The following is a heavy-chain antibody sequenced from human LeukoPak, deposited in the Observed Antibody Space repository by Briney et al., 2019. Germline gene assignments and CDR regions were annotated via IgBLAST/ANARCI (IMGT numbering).Heavy chain of an antibody. Sequence: GASVKVSCKASGYTFTGYYMHWVRQAPGQGLEWMGWINPNSGGTNYAQKFQGRVTMTRDTSISTAYMELSRLRSDDTAVYYCARPLGSSSWYRPTKNWFDPWGQGTLVTVSS. D-gene: IGHD6-13*01. V-gene: IGHV1-2*02. J-gene: IGHJ5*02. CDR3: ARPLGSSSWYRPTKNWFDP. CDR1: GYTFTGYY. CDR2: INPNSGGT.